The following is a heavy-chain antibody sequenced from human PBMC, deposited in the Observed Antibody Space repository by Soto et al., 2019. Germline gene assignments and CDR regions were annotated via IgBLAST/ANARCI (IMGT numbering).Heavy chain of an antibody. CDR2: INHSGST. D-gene: IGHD3-16*02. CDR3: ARDFYDYVWGSYRSDAFDI. Sequence: QVQLQQWGAGLLKPSETLSLTCAVYGGSFSGYYWSWIRQPPGKGLEWIGEINHSGSTNYNPSLKSRVTISVDTSQNQFSLKLSSVTAADTAVYYCARDFYDYVWGSYRSDAFDIWGQGTMVTVSS. V-gene: IGHV4-34*01. CDR1: GGSFSGYY. J-gene: IGHJ3*02.